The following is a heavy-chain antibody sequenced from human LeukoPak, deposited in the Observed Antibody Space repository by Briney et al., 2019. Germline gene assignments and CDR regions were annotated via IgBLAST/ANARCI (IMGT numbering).Heavy chain of an antibody. V-gene: IGHV1-2*06. D-gene: IGHD6-19*01. CDR1: GYTFTGYY. CDR2: INPNSGGT. CDR3: ARTGNSSGPAKDYFDY. J-gene: IGHJ4*02. Sequence: ASVKVSCKASGYTFTGYYMHWVRQAPEQGLEWMGRINPNSGGTNYAQKFQGRVTMTRDTSISTAYMELSRLRSDDTAVYYCARTGNSSGPAKDYFDYWGQGTLVTVSS.